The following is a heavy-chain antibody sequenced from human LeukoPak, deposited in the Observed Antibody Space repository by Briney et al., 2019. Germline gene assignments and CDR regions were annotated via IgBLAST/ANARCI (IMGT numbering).Heavy chain of an antibody. Sequence: PGGSLRLSCAASGFTFSSYNMNWVRQAPGKGLEWVSSISSSSSYIYYADSVKGRFTISRDNSKNTLYLQMNSLRAEDTAVYYCAKDRRIAAAGTDAFDIWGQGTMVTVSS. CDR3: AKDRRIAAAGTDAFDI. D-gene: IGHD6-13*01. V-gene: IGHV3-21*04. J-gene: IGHJ3*02. CDR1: GFTFSSYN. CDR2: ISSSSSYI.